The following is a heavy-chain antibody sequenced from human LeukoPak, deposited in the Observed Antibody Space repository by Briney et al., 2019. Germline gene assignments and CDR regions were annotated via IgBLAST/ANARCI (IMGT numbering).Heavy chain of an antibody. CDR1: GYSISSGYY. Sequence: SETLSLTCAVSGYSISSGYYWGWIRQPPGKGLAWIGSIYHSGSTYYNPSLKSRVTISVDTSKNQFSLKLRSVAAADTAVEYCARLEIVGLCRGGSCLNWCDPWGQGPLV. CDR3: ARLEIVGLCRGGSCLNWCDP. D-gene: IGHD2-15*01. J-gene: IGHJ5*02. CDR2: IYHSGST. V-gene: IGHV4-38-2*01.